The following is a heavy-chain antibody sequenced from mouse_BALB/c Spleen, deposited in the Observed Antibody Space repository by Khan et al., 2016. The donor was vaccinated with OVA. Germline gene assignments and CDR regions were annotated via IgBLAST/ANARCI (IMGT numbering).Heavy chain of an antibody. Sequence: QVQLKESGPGLVAPSQSLSITCTVSGFSLTSYGVHWVRQPPGKGLEWLGIIWAGGRTNYNSALMSRLSISKDNSKSQVFVKMISLQTDDTAMYYCARDHGNTYEYFDYWGQGTTLTVSS. D-gene: IGHD1-1*01. CDR2: IWAGGRT. CDR3: ARDHGNTYEYFDY. V-gene: IGHV2-9*02. J-gene: IGHJ2*01. CDR1: GFSLTSYG.